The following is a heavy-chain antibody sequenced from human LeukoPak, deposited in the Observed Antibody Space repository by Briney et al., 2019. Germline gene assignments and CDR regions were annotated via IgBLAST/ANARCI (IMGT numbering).Heavy chain of an antibody. Sequence: SVKVSCKASGGTFSSYAISWVRQAPGQGLEWMGRIIPILGIANYAQKFQGRVTITADKSTSTAYMELSSLRSEDTAVYYCARQAARITMVREYYFDYWGQGTLVTVSS. D-gene: IGHD3-10*01. CDR2: IIPILGIA. V-gene: IGHV1-69*04. CDR3: ARQAARITMVREYYFDY. J-gene: IGHJ4*02. CDR1: GGTFSSYA.